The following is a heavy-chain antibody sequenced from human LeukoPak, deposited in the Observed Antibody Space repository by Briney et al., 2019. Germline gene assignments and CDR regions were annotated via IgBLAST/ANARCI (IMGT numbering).Heavy chain of an antibody. Sequence: SETLSLTCTVSGGSISSYYWSWIRQPAGKGLEWIGRIYTSGSTNYNPSLKSRVTMSVDTSKNQFSLKLSSVTAADTAVYYCAREKGVTSGRYYYYYMDVWGKGTTVTISS. CDR3: AREKGVTSGRYYYYYMDV. J-gene: IGHJ6*03. V-gene: IGHV4-4*07. D-gene: IGHD2-2*01. CDR1: GGSISSYY. CDR2: IYTSGST.